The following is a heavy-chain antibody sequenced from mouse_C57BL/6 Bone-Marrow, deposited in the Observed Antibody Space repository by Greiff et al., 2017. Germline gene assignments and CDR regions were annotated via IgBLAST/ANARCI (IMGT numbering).Heavy chain of an antibody. CDR1: GYTFTTYP. D-gene: IGHD2-12*01. Sequence: QVHVKQSGAELVKPGASVKMSCKASGYTFTTYPIEWMKQNHGKSLEWIGNFHPYNDDTKYNEKFKGKATLTVEKSSSTVYLELSRLTSDDSAVYYCARGHYRRLYFDYWGQGTTLTVSS. V-gene: IGHV1-47*01. J-gene: IGHJ2*01. CDR2: FHPYNDDT. CDR3: ARGHYRRLYFDY.